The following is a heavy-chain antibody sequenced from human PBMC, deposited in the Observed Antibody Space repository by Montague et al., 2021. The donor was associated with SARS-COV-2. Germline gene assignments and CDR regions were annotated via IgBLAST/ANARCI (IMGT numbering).Heavy chain of an antibody. CDR1: GGSFSGYY. V-gene: IGHV4-34*01. CDR3: ARRGSERSDLAY. Sequence: SETLSLTCAVYGGSFSGYYCSWICMPPGKGMEWMWEINHSGSTKYNPSLKSRVSMSVDKSWNQFSLRLTSVTAADTAIYYCARRGSERSDLAYWGQGTLVTVSS. J-gene: IGHJ4*02. D-gene: IGHD3-16*01. CDR2: INHSGST.